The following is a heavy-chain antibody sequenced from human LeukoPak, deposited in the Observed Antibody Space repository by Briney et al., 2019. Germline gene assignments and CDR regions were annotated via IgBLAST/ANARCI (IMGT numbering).Heavy chain of an antibody. Sequence: PGGSLRLSCAASGFTFSSYGMHWVRQAPGKGLEWVSSVSGSGGYTYYAGSVKGRFTISRDNSKNTLFLQMNSLRAEDTAIYYCAKDRPNYYDSSGHYYRRDGDYWGQGTLVTVSS. V-gene: IGHV3-23*01. J-gene: IGHJ4*02. D-gene: IGHD3-22*01. CDR1: GFTFSSYG. CDR3: AKDRPNYYDSSGHYYRRDGDY. CDR2: VSGSGGYT.